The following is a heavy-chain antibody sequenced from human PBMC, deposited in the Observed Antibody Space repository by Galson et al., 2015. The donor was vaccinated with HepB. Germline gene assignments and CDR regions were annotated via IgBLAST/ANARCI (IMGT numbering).Heavy chain of an antibody. D-gene: IGHD3-22*01. Sequence: SVKVSCKASDYTFTSYGISWVRQAPGQGPEWMGWIITYNVNTKYAQNLQGRVTMTADTSTSTAYMELRSLRFDDTAVYYCARVPALYDYDDSGYYALDYWGQGTLVTVSS. CDR1: DYTFTSYG. CDR3: ARVPALYDYDDSGYYALDY. J-gene: IGHJ4*02. V-gene: IGHV1-18*04. CDR2: IITYNVNT.